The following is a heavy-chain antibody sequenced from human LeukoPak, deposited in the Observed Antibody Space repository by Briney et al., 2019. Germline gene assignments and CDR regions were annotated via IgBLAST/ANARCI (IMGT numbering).Heavy chain of an antibody. D-gene: IGHD5-12*01. CDR3: ATHSATGYVFDYFNF. CDR1: GDTYSDYY. Sequence: ASVKVSCKTSGDTYSDYYIHWVRQAPGQGLEWMGRIKSDDTTYAPNFQGRVAMIKDTSISTAYMELSSLRSDDTAVYYCATHSATGYVFDYFNFWGQGTQVIVSS. CDR2: IKSDDT. V-gene: IGHV1-2*02. J-gene: IGHJ4*02.